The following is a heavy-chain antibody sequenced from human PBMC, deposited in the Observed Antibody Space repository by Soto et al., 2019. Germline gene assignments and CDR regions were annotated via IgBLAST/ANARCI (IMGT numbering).Heavy chain of an antibody. D-gene: IGHD2-2*01. CDR3: ASCISTSCYLRWVSYGMDV. CDR1: GFTFSSYS. CDR2: ISYDGSNK. V-gene: IGHV3-30-3*01. Sequence: GGSLRLSCAASGFTFSSYSMHWVRQAPGKGLEWVAVISYDGSNKYYADSVKGRFTISRDNSKNTLYLQMNSLRAEDTAVYYCASCISTSCYLRWVSYGMDVWGQGTTVTVSS. J-gene: IGHJ6*02.